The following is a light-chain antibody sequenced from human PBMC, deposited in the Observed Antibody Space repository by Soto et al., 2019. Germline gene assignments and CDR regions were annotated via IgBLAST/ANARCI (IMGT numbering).Light chain of an antibody. V-gene: IGKV4-1*01. J-gene: IGKJ1*01. CDR2: WAS. CDR1: QTVLYSSNNKNY. CDR3: QLYYSTPLT. Sequence: DIVMTQSPDSLAVSLGERATINCKSSQTVLYSSNNKNYLAWYQQKPGQPPKLLIYWASTRESGVPDRFSGSGSGTDFTLTISSLQAEDVAVYYCQLYYSTPLTFGQGTKVEIK.